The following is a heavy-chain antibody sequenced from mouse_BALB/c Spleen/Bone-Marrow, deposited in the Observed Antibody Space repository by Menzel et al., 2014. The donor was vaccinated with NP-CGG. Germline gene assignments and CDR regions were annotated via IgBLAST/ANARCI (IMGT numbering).Heavy chain of an antibody. V-gene: IGHV14-3*02. D-gene: IGHD2-4*01. CDR3: ARMITAY. CDR1: GFNIKDTY. Sequence: LKESGAELVKPGAPVKLSCTASGFNIKDTYMHWVRQRPEQGLEWIGRIDPANGNTKYDPKFQGKATITADTSSNTAYLQLSSLTSEDTAVYYCARMITAYWGQGTLVTVSA. CDR2: IDPANGNT. J-gene: IGHJ3*01.